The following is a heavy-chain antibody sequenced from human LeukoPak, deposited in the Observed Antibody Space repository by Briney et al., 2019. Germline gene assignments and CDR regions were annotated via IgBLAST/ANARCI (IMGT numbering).Heavy chain of an antibody. CDR1: GYTFTSYD. V-gene: IGHV1-8*01. Sequence: ASVKVSCKASGYTFTSYDINWVRQATGQGLEWMGWMNPSSGKTGYAQKFQGRVTITRNTSISTAYMELSSLRSEDTAVYYCARVGRDGYNFDYWGQGTLVTVSS. J-gene: IGHJ4*02. CDR2: MNPSSGKT. D-gene: IGHD5-24*01. CDR3: ARVGRDGYNFDY.